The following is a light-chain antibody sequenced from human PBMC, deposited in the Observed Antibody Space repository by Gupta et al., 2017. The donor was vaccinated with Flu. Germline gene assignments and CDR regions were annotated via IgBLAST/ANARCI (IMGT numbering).Light chain of an antibody. J-gene: IGKJ1*01. V-gene: IGKV1-39*01. Sequence: DVQMTQSPSSLSASVCDRVTITCRASQSISSYLNWYQQKPGKAPKLLIYAASSLQSGVPSRFSGSGSGTDFTLTISSLQPEDFATYYCQQRNSTPRTFGQGTKVEIK. CDR3: QQRNSTPRT. CDR1: QSISSY. CDR2: AAS.